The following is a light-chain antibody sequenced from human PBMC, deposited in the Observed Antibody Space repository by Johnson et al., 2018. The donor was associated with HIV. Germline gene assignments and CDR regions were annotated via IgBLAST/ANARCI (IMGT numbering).Light chain of an antibody. CDR3: RTWDSSLIAHYV. CDR1: SSNIGNNY. J-gene: IGLJ1*01. V-gene: IGLV1-51*02. Sequence: QSVLTQPPSVSAAPGQKVTISCSGSSSNIGNNYVSWYQQLPGTAPKLLIYENNKRPSGIPDRFSGSKSGTSATLGITGLQTGDEADYYCRTWDSSLIAHYVFGTGTKVTVL. CDR2: ENN.